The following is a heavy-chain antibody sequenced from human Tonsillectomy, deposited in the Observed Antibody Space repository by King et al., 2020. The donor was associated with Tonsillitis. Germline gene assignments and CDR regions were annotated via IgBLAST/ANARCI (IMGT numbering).Heavy chain of an antibody. D-gene: IGHD3-10*01. CDR3: ARSDGLWFGHLLPNFDY. CDR1: GFTFSSYS. J-gene: IGHJ4*02. Sequence: VQLVESGGGLVQPGGSLRLSCAASGFTFSSYSMNWVRQAPGKGLEWVSYISSSSSTIYYADSVKGRFTISRDNAKNSLYLQMNSLSAEDTAVYYCARSDGLWFGHLLPNFDYWGQETLVTVSS. CDR2: ISSSSSTI. V-gene: IGHV3-48*01.